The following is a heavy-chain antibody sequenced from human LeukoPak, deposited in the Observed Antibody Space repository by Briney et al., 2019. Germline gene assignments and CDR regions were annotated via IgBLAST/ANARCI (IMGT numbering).Heavy chain of an antibody. CDR1: AFTFDDFP. CDR2: ILKDGSNA. Sequence: GGSLRLSCTASAFTFDDFPMHWVRQAPGKGLDWVSLILKDGSNAFYADSVKGRFTISRDNSGNTLFLQMSSLRAEDTAIYYCARDFHYFFDYCGQGTLVTVSS. V-gene: IGHV3-30-3*01. CDR3: ARDFHYFFDY. J-gene: IGHJ4*02. D-gene: IGHD3-9*01.